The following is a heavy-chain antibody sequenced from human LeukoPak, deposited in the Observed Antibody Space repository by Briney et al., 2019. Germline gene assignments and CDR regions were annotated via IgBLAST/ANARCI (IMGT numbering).Heavy chain of an antibody. CDR2: ISSSSSYI. V-gene: IGHV3-21*01. D-gene: IGHD3-22*01. CDR1: GFTFSSYS. CDR3: ARVKSGYYDSSGYLDY. J-gene: IGHJ4*02. Sequence: PGGSLRLSCAASGFTFSSYSMNWVRQAPGKGLEWVSSISSSSSYIYYADSVKGRFTISRDNAKNSLYLQMNSLRAEDTAVYYCARVKSGYYDSSGYLDYWGQGTLVTVSS.